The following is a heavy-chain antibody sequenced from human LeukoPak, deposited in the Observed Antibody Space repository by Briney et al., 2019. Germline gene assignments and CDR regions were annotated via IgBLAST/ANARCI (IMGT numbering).Heavy chain of an antibody. CDR2: ISSSSSTI. D-gene: IGHD1-14*01. V-gene: IGHV3-48*01. Sequence: SGGSLRLSCAASGFTFSSYSMNWVRQAPGKGLEWVSYISSSSSTIYYADSVKGRFTISRDNAKSSLYLQMNSLRAEDTAVYYCARVTPNGMDVWGQGTTVTVSS. J-gene: IGHJ6*02. CDR3: ARVTPNGMDV. CDR1: GFTFSSYS.